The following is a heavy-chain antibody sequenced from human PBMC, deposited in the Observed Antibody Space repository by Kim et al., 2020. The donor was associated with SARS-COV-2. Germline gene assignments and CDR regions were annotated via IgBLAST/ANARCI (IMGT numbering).Heavy chain of an antibody. CDR1: GDSVSSNSAA. V-gene: IGHV6-1*01. J-gene: IGHJ6*02. CDR2: TYYRSKWYN. CDR3: ARDLDNWNYGYYYGMDV. D-gene: IGHD1-7*01. Sequence: SQTLSLTCAISGDSVSSNSAAWNWIRQSPSRGLEWLGRTYYRSKWYNDYAVSVKSRITINPDTSKNQFSLQLNSVTPEDTAVYYCARDLDNWNYGYYYGMDVWGQGTTVTVSS.